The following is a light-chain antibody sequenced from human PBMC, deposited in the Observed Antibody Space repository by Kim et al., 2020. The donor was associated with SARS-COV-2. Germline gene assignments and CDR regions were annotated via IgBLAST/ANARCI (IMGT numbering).Light chain of an antibody. CDR2: DVF. Sequence: SPRQSVTISCTGANSDIGTYNYVSWYQQHPGKAPKLMIYDVFKRPSGVPDRFSGSKSGNTASLLISGLEAEDEADYYCCSYGDTYVFGTGTKVTVL. J-gene: IGLJ1*01. V-gene: IGLV2-11*03. CDR3: CSYGDTYV. CDR1: NSDIGTYNY.